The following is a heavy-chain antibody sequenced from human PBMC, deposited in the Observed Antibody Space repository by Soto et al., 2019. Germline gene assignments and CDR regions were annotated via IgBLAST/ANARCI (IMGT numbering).Heavy chain of an antibody. CDR1: GYRFTSYW. V-gene: IGHV5-51*01. CDR3: ARHKYDILTGYYYYYYGMDV. CDR2: IYPGDSDT. D-gene: IGHD3-9*01. Sequence: PGESLKISCKGSGYRFTSYWIGWVRQMPGKGLEWMGIIYPGDSDTRYSPSFQGQVTISADKSISTAYLQWSSLKASDTAMYYWARHKYDILTGYYYYYYGMDVWGQGTTVTVSS. J-gene: IGHJ6*02.